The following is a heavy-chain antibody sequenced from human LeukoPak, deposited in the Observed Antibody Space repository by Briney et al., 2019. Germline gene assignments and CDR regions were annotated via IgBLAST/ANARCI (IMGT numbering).Heavy chain of an antibody. V-gene: IGHV4-59*01. J-gene: IGHJ4*02. D-gene: IGHD3-22*01. Sequence: KPSETLSLTCTVSGGSISSYYWSWIRQPPGKGLEWIGYIYYSGSTNYNPSLKSRVTISVDTSKNQFSPKLSSVTAADTAVYYCAPGNSGYYFVWGQGTLVTVSS. CDR3: APGNSGYYFV. CDR2: IYYSGST. CDR1: GGSISSYY.